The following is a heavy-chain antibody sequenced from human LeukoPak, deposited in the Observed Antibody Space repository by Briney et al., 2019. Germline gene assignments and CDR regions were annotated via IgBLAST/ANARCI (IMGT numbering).Heavy chain of an antibody. CDR3: AREDRPAAQFDY. CDR2: INPNSGGT. V-gene: IGHV1-2*02. J-gene: IGHJ4*02. CDR1: GYTFTGYY. D-gene: IGHD2-2*01. Sequence: GASVKVSCKASGYTFTGYYMHWVRQAPGQGLEWMGWINPNSGGTNYAQKFQARVTVTRDTSISTAYMELSRLRSDDTAVYYCAREDRPAAQFDYWGQGTLVTVSS.